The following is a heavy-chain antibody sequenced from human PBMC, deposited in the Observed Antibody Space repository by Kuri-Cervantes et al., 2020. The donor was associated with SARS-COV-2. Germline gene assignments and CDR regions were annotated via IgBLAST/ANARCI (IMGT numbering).Heavy chain of an antibody. V-gene: IGHV4-59*12. CDR3: ARGDIVVVVASLKYYYGMDV. CDR2: IYYSGST. Sequence: SESLSLTCTVSGGSISSYYWSWIRQPPGKGLEWIGYIYYSGSTNYNPSLKSRVTISVDTSKNQFSLKLSSVTAADTAVYYCARGDIVVVVASLKYYYGMDVWGQGNTVHVAS. CDR1: GGSISSYY. D-gene: IGHD2-15*01. J-gene: IGHJ6*01.